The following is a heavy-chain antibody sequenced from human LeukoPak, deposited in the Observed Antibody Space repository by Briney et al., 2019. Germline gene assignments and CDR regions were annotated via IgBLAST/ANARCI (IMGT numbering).Heavy chain of an antibody. CDR1: GFTFSSYA. CDR3: AKEGMATDY. D-gene: IGHD5-24*01. CDR2: ISYDGSNK. Sequence: PGGSLRLSCAASGFTFSSYAMHWVRQAPGKGLEWVAVISYDGSNKYYADSVKGRFTISRDNSKNTLYLQMNSLRAEDTAVYYCAKEGMATDYWGQGTLVTVSS. V-gene: IGHV3-30-3*01. J-gene: IGHJ4*02.